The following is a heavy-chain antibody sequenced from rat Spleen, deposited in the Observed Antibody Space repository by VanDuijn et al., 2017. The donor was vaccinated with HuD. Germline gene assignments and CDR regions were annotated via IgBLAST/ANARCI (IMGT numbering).Heavy chain of an antibody. V-gene: IGHV3-1*01. Sequence: EVQLQESGPGLVKPSQSLSLTCSVTGYSITSNYWGWIRKFPGNKMEWVGYISYSGGTSYNPSLKSRISITRDTSKNQFFLQVNSVTTEDTATYYCAANYDGTYYYFDYWGQGVMVTVSS. CDR3: AANYDGTYYYFDY. J-gene: IGHJ2*01. CDR2: ISYSGGT. CDR1: GYSITSNY. D-gene: IGHD1-12*02.